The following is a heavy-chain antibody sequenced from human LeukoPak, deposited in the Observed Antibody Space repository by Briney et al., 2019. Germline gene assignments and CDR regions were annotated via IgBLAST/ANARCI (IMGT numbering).Heavy chain of an antibody. D-gene: IGHD2-2*01. CDR2: IYYSGST. Sequence: SETLSLTCTVSGGSISSYYWSWIRQPPGKGLEWIGYIYYSGSTNYNPSLKSRVTISVDTSKNQFSLKLSSVTAADTAVYYCARVSGYCSSTSCYLSNFDIWGQGTMVTVSS. CDR3: ARVSGYCSSTSCYLSNFDI. CDR1: GGSISSYY. J-gene: IGHJ3*02. V-gene: IGHV4-59*01.